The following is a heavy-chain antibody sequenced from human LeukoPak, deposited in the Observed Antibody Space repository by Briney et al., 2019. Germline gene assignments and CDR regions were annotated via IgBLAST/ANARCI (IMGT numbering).Heavy chain of an antibody. V-gene: IGHV1-2*06. CDR3: ARVPPYRYSYGPFDY. CDR1: GYTFTGYY. CDR2: INPNSGGT. J-gene: IGHJ4*02. D-gene: IGHD5-18*01. Sequence: ASVKVSCKVSGYTFTGYYMHWVRQAPGQGLEWMGRINPNSGGTNYAQKFQGRVTMTRDTPISTAYMELSRLRSDDTAVYYCARVPPYRYSYGPFDYWGQGTLVTVSS.